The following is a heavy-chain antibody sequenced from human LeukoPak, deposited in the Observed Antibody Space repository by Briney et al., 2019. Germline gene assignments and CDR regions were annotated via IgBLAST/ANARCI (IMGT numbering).Heavy chain of an antibody. CDR2: ISGSGGST. Sequence: GGSLRLSCAASGFTFSSYAMSWVRQAPGKGLEWVSAISGSGGSTYYADSVKGRFTISRDNSKNTLYLQMNSLRAEDTAVYFCARGYNSRAATTDCCPLDYWGQGTLVTVSS. V-gene: IGHV3-23*01. CDR1: GFTFSSYA. D-gene: IGHD1-26*01. J-gene: IGHJ4*02. CDR3: ARGYNSRAATTDCCPLDY.